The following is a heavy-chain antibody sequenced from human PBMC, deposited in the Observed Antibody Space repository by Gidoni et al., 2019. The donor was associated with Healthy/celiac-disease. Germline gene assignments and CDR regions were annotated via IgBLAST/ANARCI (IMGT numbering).Heavy chain of an antibody. D-gene: IGHD3-10*01. CDR1: GGSFSGYY. CDR2: INHSGST. CDR3: ARGQYYYGSGSYYNGARGYYYYGMDV. Sequence: QVQLQQWGAGLLKPSETLSLTCAVYGGSFSGYYWSWLRQPPGKGLEWIGEINHSGSTNYNPSLKSRVTISVDTSKNQFSLKLSSVTAADTAVYYCARGQYYYGSGSYYNGARGYYYYGMDVWGQGTTVTVSS. J-gene: IGHJ6*02. V-gene: IGHV4-34*01.